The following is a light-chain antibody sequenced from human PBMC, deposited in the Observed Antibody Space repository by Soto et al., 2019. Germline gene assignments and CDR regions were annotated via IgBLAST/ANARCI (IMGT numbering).Light chain of an antibody. V-gene: IGLV2-11*01. CDR1: SSDVGGYNY. CDR3: CSYAGSYTSYV. Sequence: QSVLTQPRSVSGSPGQSVTTSCTGTSSDVGGYNYVSWYQQHPGKAPKLMIYDVSKRPSGVPDRFSGSKSGNTASLTISGLQAEDEADYYCCSYAGSYTSYVFGTGTKVTV. J-gene: IGLJ1*01. CDR2: DVS.